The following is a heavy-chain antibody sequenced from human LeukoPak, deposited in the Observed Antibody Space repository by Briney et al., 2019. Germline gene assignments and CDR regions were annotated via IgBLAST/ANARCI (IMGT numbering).Heavy chain of an antibody. CDR1: GYTFTSYD. D-gene: IGHD6-13*01. CDR2: MNPNSGNT. J-gene: IGHJ6*03. V-gene: IGHV1-8*01. Sequence: ASVKVSCMTSGYTFTSYDINWVRQAPGRGLEWMGWMNPNSGNTGYAQKFQGRVTITRNTSISTAYMELSSLRSEDTAVYYCARGVKRHSSSRIYYYYMDVWGKGTTVTVSS. CDR3: ARGVKRHSSSRIYYYYMDV.